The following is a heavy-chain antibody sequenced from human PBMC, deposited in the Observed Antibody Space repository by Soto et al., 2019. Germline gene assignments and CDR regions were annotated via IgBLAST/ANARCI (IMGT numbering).Heavy chain of an antibody. D-gene: IGHD6-25*01. CDR3: AGQTFTIAAASYGRSNWSDP. V-gene: IGHV4-39*01. Sequence: PSETLSLTCIVSGGSITRSIYFWGWVRHPPGKGLEWIGTIYFTGNAYYTPSLKSRLTMSIDTSKNEFSLRLNSVTAADTAVYYCAGQTFTIAAASYGRSNWSDPWGPGTLVTVSS. J-gene: IGHJ5*02. CDR1: GGSITRSIYF. CDR2: IYFTGNA.